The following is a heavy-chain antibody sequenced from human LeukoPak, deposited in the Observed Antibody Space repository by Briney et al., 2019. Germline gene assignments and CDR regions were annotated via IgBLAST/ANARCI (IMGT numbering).Heavy chain of an antibody. V-gene: IGHV3-21*01. CDR2: ISSSSSYI. Sequence: KSGGSLRLSCAASGFTFSSYSMNWVRPAPRKGLEWVSSISSSSSYIYYADSVKGRFTISRDNAKNSLYLQMNSLRAEDTAVYYCARDRWELLVPYCYSDGMDVWGQGTTVTVSS. CDR3: ARDRWELLVPYCYSDGMDV. D-gene: IGHD1-26*01. J-gene: IGHJ6*02. CDR1: GFTFSSYS.